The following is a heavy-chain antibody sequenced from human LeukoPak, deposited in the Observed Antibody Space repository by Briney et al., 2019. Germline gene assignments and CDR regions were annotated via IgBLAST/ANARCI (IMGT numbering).Heavy chain of an antibody. D-gene: IGHD3-10*01. Sequence: ASVKVSCKASGYTFTSYGISWVRQAPGQGLKWMGWISAYNGNTNYAQKLQGRVTMTTDTSTSTAYMELRSLRTDDTAVYYCARESWFGELGVDVWGKGTTVTVSS. CDR2: ISAYNGNT. J-gene: IGHJ6*04. CDR1: GYTFTSYG. CDR3: ARESWFGELGVDV. V-gene: IGHV1-18*01.